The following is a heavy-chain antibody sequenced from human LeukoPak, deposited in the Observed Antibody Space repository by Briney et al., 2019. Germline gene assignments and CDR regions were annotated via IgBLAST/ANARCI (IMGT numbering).Heavy chain of an antibody. CDR2: IIPIFGIA. CDR1: GGTFSSYA. Sequence: EASVKVSCKASGGTFSSYAISWVRQAPGQGLEWMGRIIPIFGIANYAQKFQGRVTITADKSTSTAYMELSSLRSEDTAVYYCVGEAYYDSSASYYFDYWGQGTLVTVSS. CDR3: VGEAYYDSSASYYFDY. D-gene: IGHD3-22*01. V-gene: IGHV1-69*04. J-gene: IGHJ4*02.